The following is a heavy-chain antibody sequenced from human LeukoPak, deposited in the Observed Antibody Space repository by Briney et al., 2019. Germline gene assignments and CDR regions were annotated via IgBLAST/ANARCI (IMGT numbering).Heavy chain of an antibody. CDR3: AGAYSAYDPFDY. Sequence: GGSLRLSCAASGFTFSIYEMNWVRQAPGKGLEWVSYISSSGSTIYYADSVKGRFTSSRDNAKNTVHLQMNSLRVEDTAIYFCAGAYSAYDPFDYWGQGILVTVSS. J-gene: IGHJ4*02. V-gene: IGHV3-48*03. D-gene: IGHD5-12*01. CDR1: GFTFSIYE. CDR2: ISSSGSTI.